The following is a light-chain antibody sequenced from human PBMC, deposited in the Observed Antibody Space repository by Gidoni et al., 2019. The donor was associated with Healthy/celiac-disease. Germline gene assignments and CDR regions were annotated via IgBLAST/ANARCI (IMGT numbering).Light chain of an antibody. Sequence: QSALTQTPAASGSPGQSVTISCTGTSSDVGGYHYVSWYQQPPGKAPKLMIYEVSKRPSGVPDRFSGSKSGNTASLTVSGLQAEDEADYYCSSYAGSNNYVFGTGTKVTVL. CDR3: SSYAGSNNYV. V-gene: IGLV2-8*01. J-gene: IGLJ1*01. CDR1: SSDVGGYHY. CDR2: EVS.